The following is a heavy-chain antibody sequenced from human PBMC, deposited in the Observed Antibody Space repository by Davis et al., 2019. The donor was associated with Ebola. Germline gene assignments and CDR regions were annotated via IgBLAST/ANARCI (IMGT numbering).Heavy chain of an antibody. CDR3: ARGVGYSYFSYFDY. J-gene: IGHJ4*02. V-gene: IGHV3-30-3*01. D-gene: IGHD5-18*01. Sequence: GESLKISCAASGFTFSSYAMHWVRQAPGKGLEWVAVISYDGSNKYYADSVKGRFTISRDNSKNTLYLQMNSLRAEDTAVYYCARGVGYSYFSYFDYWGQGTLVTVSS. CDR2: ISYDGSNK. CDR1: GFTFSSYA.